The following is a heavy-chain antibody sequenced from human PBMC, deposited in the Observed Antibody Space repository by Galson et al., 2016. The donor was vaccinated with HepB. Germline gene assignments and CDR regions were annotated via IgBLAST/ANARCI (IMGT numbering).Heavy chain of an antibody. CDR3: AREPAATGDAFDI. Sequence: ETLSLTCTVSGGSISTYHWSWIRQPPGRGLEWIGYSDYSGSTNYNPSLKSRVTISVDTSKNQFSLKVSSVTAADTAVYYCAREPAATGDAFDIWGQGTMVTVSS. CDR1: GGSISTYH. CDR2: SDYSGST. D-gene: IGHD3-9*01. V-gene: IGHV4-59*01. J-gene: IGHJ3*02.